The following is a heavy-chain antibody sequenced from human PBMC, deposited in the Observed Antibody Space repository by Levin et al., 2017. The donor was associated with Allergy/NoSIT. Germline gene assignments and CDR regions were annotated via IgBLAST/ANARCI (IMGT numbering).Heavy chain of an antibody. CDR1: GGSISSSNYY. J-gene: IGHJ4*02. CDR2: IYYSGST. V-gene: IGHV4-39*01. Sequence: PSETLSLTCTVSGGSISSSNYYWGWIRQPPGKGLEWIGSIYYSGSTYSNPSLKSRVTISVDTSKNQFSLKLSSVTAADTAVYYCARQTTVTFGRGIDYWGQGTLVTVSS. D-gene: IGHD4-11*01. CDR3: ARQTTVTFGRGIDY.